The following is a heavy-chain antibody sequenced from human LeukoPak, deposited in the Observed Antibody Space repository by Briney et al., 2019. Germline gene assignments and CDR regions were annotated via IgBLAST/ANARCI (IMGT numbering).Heavy chain of an antibody. CDR2: INRDGSTT. J-gene: IGHJ4*02. CDR1: GFTFSNYW. D-gene: IGHD3-10*01. V-gene: IGHV3-74*03. CDR3: ARDKKSGESSEIDY. Sequence: GSLRLSCAASGFTFSNYWVHWVRQAPGKGLVWVSRINRDGSTTMYADSVKGRFTVSRDNAKNTLNLQMNSLRAEDTAVYYCARDKKSGESSEIDYWGQGTLVTVSS.